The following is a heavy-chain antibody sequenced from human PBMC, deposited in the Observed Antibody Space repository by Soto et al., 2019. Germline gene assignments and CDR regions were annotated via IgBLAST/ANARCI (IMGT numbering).Heavy chain of an antibody. Sequence: SVKVSCKASGGTFSSYAISWVRQAPGQGLEWMGGIIPIFGTANYAQKFQGRVTITADKSTSTAYMELSSLRSEDTAVYYCASRPVTPEEHIPNWFDPWGQGTMVTVYS. D-gene: IGHD4-17*01. CDR3: ASRPVTPEEHIPNWFDP. J-gene: IGHJ5*02. V-gene: IGHV1-69*06. CDR2: IIPIFGTA. CDR1: GGTFSSYA.